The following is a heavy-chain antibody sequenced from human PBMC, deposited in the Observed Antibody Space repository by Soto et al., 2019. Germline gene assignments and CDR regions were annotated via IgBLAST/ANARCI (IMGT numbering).Heavy chain of an antibody. D-gene: IGHD6-6*01. CDR3: ANRVDYSSSSAYFDY. V-gene: IGHV3-23*01. CDR2: INDSGDT. Sequence: GGSLRLSCAASGFTFSSYGMSWVRQAPGKGLEWVSSINDSGDTYYGDSVKGRFTISRDNSKNTLYLQMNSLSAEDTAVYYCANRVDYSSSSAYFDYWAQGTLVTVYS. J-gene: IGHJ4*02. CDR1: GFTFSSYG.